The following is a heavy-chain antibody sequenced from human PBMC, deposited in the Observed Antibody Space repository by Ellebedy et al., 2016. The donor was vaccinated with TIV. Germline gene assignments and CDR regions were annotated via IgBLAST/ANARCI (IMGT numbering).Heavy chain of an antibody. Sequence: GESLKISCAASGFTFADFAMHWVRQVPGKGLEWVSVITRDGTSTYYADSVKGRFTISRDNSKNSLYLQMNRLRSEDTAFYYCAKDQIGATSRDPFYGMDVWGPGTTVTVSS. J-gene: IGHJ6*02. V-gene: IGHV3-43*02. CDR2: ITRDGTST. CDR1: GFTFADFA. D-gene: IGHD1-26*01. CDR3: AKDQIGATSRDPFYGMDV.